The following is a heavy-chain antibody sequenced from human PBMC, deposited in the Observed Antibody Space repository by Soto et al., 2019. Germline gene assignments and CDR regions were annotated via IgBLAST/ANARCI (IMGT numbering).Heavy chain of an antibody. CDR2: ISYDGSNK. Sequence: GGSLRLSCAASGFTFSSYGMHWVRQAPGKGLEWVAVISYDGSNKYYADSVKGRFTISRDNSKNTLYLQMNSLRAEDTAVYYCAKDFVIAASWVGAFEHWGPGTMVT. CDR1: GFTFSSYG. CDR3: AKDFVIAASWVGAFEH. V-gene: IGHV3-30*18. D-gene: IGHD6-13*01. J-gene: IGHJ3*01.